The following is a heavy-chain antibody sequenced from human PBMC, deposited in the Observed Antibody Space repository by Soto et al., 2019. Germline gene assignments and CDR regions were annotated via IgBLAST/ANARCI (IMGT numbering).Heavy chain of an antibody. CDR1: GFTFGRHW. D-gene: IGHD3-16*01. CDR2: IKEDGSEK. CDR3: ARVENTFGGMDV. J-gene: IGHJ6*02. V-gene: IGHV3-7*05. Sequence: EAQLVESGGGLVQPGGSLRLSCVVSGFTFGRHWMSWVRQAPGKGLEWVANIKEDGSEKNTVAALKGRFTISRDNARNSVYLQMRGLRAEDTAVYYCARVENTFGGMDVWGQGTTVIVS.